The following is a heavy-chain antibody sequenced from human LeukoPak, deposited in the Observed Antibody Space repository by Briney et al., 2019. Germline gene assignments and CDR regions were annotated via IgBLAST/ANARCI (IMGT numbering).Heavy chain of an antibody. J-gene: IGHJ1*01. D-gene: IGHD6-13*01. V-gene: IGHV3-9*01. CDR1: GFTFDDYA. CDR3: AKANIAAAGPFQH. CDR2: ISWNSGSI. Sequence: SLRLSCAASGFTFDDYAMHWVRQAPGKGLEWVSGISWNSGSIGYADSVKGRFTISRDNAKNSLYLQMNSLRAEDTALYYCAKANIAAAGPFQHWGQGTLVTVYS.